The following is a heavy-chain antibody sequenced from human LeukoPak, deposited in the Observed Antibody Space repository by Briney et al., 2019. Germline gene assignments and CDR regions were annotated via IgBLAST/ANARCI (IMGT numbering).Heavy chain of an antibody. CDR2: IYTSGST. Sequence: SETLSLTCTVSGNSFGDYYWSWIRQPAGKGLEWIGRIYTSGSTTYNPSLKSRVTISVDTSKNQFSLKLSSVTAADTAVYYCARQGRITMVRGVIRWFDPWGQGTLVTVSS. CDR1: GNSFGDYY. V-gene: IGHV4-4*07. J-gene: IGHJ5*02. CDR3: ARQGRITMVRGVIRWFDP. D-gene: IGHD3-10*01.